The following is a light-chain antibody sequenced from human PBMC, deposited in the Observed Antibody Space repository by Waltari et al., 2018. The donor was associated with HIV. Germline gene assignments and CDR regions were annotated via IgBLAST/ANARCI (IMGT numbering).Light chain of an antibody. V-gene: IGKV1-39*01. CDR2: AAS. CDR3: QQSYSTLYP. Sequence: DIKMTQSTSSLSASVGDRVTITCRASQSISSYLNWYQQKPGKAPKLLFYAASSMQSGVPSRFSCSGSGTDFTLTISSLQPEDFATYYCQQSYSTLYPFGQGTKVEI. J-gene: IGKJ2*01. CDR1: QSISSY.